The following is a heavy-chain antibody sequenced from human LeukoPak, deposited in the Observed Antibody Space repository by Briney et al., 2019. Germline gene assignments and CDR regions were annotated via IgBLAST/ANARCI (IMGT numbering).Heavy chain of an antibody. V-gene: IGHV4-59*01. CDR3: ARVGPRDAFDI. CDR1: GGSLSSYY. CDR2: IYYSGST. Sequence: SETLSLTCTVSGGSLSSYYWRWVRQPPGKGLEWIGFIYYSGSTNYNSSLKSRVTISVDTSKNQFSLKLSSVSAADTAVYYCARVGPRDAFDIWGQGTMVTVSS. J-gene: IGHJ3*02.